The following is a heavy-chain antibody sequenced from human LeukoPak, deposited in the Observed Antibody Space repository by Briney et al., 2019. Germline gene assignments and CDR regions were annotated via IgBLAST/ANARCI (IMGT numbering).Heavy chain of an antibody. V-gene: IGHV3-21*01. CDR1: GFTFSSYS. J-gene: IGHJ4*02. CDR2: ISSSSSYI. CDR3: AKDVPVAYFDY. D-gene: IGHD2-2*01. Sequence: PGGSLRLSCAASGFTFSSYSMNWVRQAPGKGLEWVSSISSSSSYIYYADSVKGRFTISRDSSRNTLYLQVNSLRAEDTAVYFCAKDVPVAYFDYWGQGTLVTVSS.